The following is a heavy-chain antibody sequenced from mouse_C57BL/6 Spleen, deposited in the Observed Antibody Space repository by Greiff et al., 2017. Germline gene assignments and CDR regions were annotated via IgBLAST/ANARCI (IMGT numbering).Heavy chain of an antibody. D-gene: IGHD2-5*01. J-gene: IGHJ4*01. Sequence: EVKLVESGAELVRPGASVKLSCTASGFNIKDDYMHWVKQRPEQGLEWIGWIDPENGDTEYASKFQGKATITADTSSNTAYLQLSSLTSEDAAVYYCTPYSNPGLDYWGQGTSVTVSS. CDR2: IDPENGDT. CDR3: TPYSNPGLDY. CDR1: GFNIKDDY. V-gene: IGHV14-4*01.